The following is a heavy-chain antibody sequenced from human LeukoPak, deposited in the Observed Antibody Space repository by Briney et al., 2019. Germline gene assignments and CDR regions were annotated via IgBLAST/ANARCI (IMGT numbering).Heavy chain of an antibody. V-gene: IGHV3-30-3*01. D-gene: IGHD6-19*01. Sequence: TGGSLRLSCAASGFTFSSYAMHWVRQAPGKGLEWVAVISYDGSNKYYADSVKGRFTISRDNSKNTLYLHMNSLRAEDTAVYYCARAEAVAGRRGFDYWGQGTLVTVSP. J-gene: IGHJ4*02. CDR3: ARAEAVAGRRGFDY. CDR2: ISYDGSNK. CDR1: GFTFSSYA.